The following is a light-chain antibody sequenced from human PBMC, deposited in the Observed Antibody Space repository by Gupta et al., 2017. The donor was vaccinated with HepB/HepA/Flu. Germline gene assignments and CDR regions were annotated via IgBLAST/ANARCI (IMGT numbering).Light chain of an antibody. Sequence: SYYLPQPPSVLVSPRQTASITCSGDKVGDNYVCWYQQNPGQSPVLVIYQDNKRPSGIPERYSGSNSGNTATLTISGTQAVDEADYFCQAGDSSTAVFGGGTKLTVL. CDR3: QAGDSSTAV. J-gene: IGLJ2*01. CDR1: KVGDNY. V-gene: IGLV3-1*01. CDR2: QDN.